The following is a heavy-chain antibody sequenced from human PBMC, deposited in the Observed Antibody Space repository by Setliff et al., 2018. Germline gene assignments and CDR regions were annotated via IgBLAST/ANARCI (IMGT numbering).Heavy chain of an antibody. J-gene: IGHJ6*02. V-gene: IGHV1-46*01. CDR2: INPSGGST. CDR3: ARYLGHVAGWRYYGMDV. CDR1: GYTFTSYY. Sequence: ASVKVSCKASGYTFTSYYMHWVRQAPGQGLEWMGIINPSGGSTSYAQKFQGRVTVTRDTSISTAYMELSRLRSDDTAVYYCARYLGHVAGWRYYGMDVWGQGTTVTVSS. D-gene: IGHD6-19*01.